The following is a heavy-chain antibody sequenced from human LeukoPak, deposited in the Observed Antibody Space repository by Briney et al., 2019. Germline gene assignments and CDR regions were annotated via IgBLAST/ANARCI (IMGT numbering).Heavy chain of an antibody. V-gene: IGHV4-30-4*08. CDR2: IYYSGST. CDR3: ARAPIAAAAFDI. CDR1: GGSISSGDYY. D-gene: IGHD6-13*01. Sequence: SQTLSLTCTVSGGSISSGDYYWSWIRQPPGKGLEWIGYIYYSGSTYYNPSLKSRVTISVDTSKNQFSLKLSSVTAADTAVYYCARAPIAAAAFDIWGQGTMVTVSS. J-gene: IGHJ3*02.